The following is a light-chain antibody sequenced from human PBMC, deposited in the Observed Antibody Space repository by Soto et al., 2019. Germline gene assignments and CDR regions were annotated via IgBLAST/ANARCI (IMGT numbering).Light chain of an antibody. V-gene: IGKV3-20*01. CDR1: HSVSSSY. J-gene: IGKJ4*01. CDR2: GAS. Sequence: EIVLTQSPGTLSLSPGERATLSCRASHSVSSSYLAWYQQKPGQAPRLLIYGASSRATGIPDRFSGSGSGTDFTLTISRLEPEDFALYYFQQYGSSPAFGGGTKVEIK. CDR3: QQYGSSPA.